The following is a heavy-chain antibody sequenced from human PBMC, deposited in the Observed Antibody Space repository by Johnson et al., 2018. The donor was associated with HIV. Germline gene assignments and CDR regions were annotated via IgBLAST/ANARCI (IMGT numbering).Heavy chain of an antibody. CDR3: VRDPITPYERGPDAFDV. J-gene: IGHJ3*01. CDR2: IKTDGSST. V-gene: IGHV3-74*01. CDR1: GFSFSNYW. D-gene: IGHD2-21*01. Sequence: VQLVESGGGLVQPGGSLRLSCAVSGFSFSNYWMEWVRQAPGKGLVWVSRIKTDGSSTSYADSVKGRFTISRDNAKNTLYLEMKSLRVDDTAVYYCVRDPITPYERGPDAFDVWGQGTVVTVSS.